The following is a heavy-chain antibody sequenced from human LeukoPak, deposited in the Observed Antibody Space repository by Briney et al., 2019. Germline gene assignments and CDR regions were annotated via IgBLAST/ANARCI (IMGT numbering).Heavy chain of an antibody. D-gene: IGHD3-10*01. V-gene: IGHV3-15*01. CDR2: IKSKTDGGTT. Sequence: GGSLRLSCAASGFTFSNAWMSWVRQAPGKGLEWVGRIKSKTDGGTTDYAAPVKGRFTISRDDSKNTLYLQMNSLKTEDTAVYYCTTDLWFGEYYLDYWGQGTLVTVSS. CDR1: GFTFSNAW. J-gene: IGHJ4*02. CDR3: TTDLWFGEYYLDY.